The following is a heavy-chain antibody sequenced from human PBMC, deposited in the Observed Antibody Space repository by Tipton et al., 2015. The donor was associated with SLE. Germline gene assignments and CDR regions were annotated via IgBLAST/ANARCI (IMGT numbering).Heavy chain of an antibody. Sequence: TLSLTCTVSGGSISSSSYYWGWIRQHPGKGLEWIGYIYYSGSTYYNPSLKSRVTISVDTSKNQFSLKLSSVTAADTAVYYCASSSSWYHYWGQGTLVTVSS. CDR2: IYYSGST. V-gene: IGHV4-31*03. D-gene: IGHD6-13*01. J-gene: IGHJ4*02. CDR1: GGSISSSSYY. CDR3: ASSSSWYHY.